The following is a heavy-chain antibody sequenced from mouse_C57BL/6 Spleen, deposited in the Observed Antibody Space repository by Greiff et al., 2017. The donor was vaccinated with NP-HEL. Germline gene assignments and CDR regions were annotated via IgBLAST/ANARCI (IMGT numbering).Heavy chain of an antibody. D-gene: IGHD2-3*01. CDR3: ARQGDGYYFSMDY. V-gene: IGHV5-15*01. Sequence: DVHLVESGGGLVQPGGSLKLSCAASGFTFSDYGMAWVRQAPRKGPEWVAFISNLAYSIYYADTVTGRFTISRENAKNTLYLEMSSLRSEDTAMYYCARQGDGYYFSMDYGGQGTSVTVSS. CDR1: GFTFSDYG. CDR2: ISNLAYSI. J-gene: IGHJ4*01.